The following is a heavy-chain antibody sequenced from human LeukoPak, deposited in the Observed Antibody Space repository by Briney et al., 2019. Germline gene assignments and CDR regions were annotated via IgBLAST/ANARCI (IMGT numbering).Heavy chain of an antibody. J-gene: IGHJ4*02. CDR2: ISYDGNNN. CDR1: GFTFSNYG. CDR3: ARDRGGNKFDY. D-gene: IGHD4-23*01. V-gene: IGHV3-30*03. Sequence: GGSLRLSCTASGFTFSNYGMHWVRQAPGKGLEWMATISYDGNNNYYTYSVKGRFTVSRDNSKNTLYLQMNSLRGEDTGVYYCARDRGGNKFDYWGQGTLVTVSS.